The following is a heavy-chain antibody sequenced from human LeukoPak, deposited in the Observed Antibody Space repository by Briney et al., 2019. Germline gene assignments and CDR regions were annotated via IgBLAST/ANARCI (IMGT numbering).Heavy chain of an antibody. CDR1: GYIFTHNW. D-gene: IGHD3-10*01. CDR2: IYQGDSDT. V-gene: IGHV5-51*01. Sequence: HGESLKISCKGSGYIFTHNWIGWVRQMPGKGLEWMGIIYQGDSDTRYSPSFEGQVAISVDKSISTAYLQWSSLKASDTAMYYCARQTRDGSGSRGYSFDFWGQGTLVTVSS. J-gene: IGHJ4*02. CDR3: ARQTRDGSGSRGYSFDF.